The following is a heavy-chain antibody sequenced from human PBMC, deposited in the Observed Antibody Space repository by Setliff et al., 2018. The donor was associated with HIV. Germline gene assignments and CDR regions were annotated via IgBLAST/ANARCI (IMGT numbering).Heavy chain of an antibody. V-gene: IGHV4-30-4*08. CDR2: IYYTGST. CDR1: GGSVRSDDYY. Sequence: PSETLSLTCTVFGGSVRSDDYYWSWIRQPPGKGLEWIGYIYYTGSTHYNPSLKGRLSMSTSENQFSLKLTSVTAADTAVYYCASTRIRLIRGAVISNLRTPYFDYWGPGSLVTAPQ. J-gene: IGHJ4*02. CDR3: ASTRIRLIRGAVISNLRTPYFDY. D-gene: IGHD3-10*01.